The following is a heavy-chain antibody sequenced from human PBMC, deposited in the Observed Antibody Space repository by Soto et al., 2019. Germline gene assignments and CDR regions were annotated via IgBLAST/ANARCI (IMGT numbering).Heavy chain of an antibody. D-gene: IGHD6-13*01. CDR2: TYYRSKWYN. CDR3: ARILRQQLVDVGGWFDP. CDR1: GDSVSSNSAA. Sequence: QSQTLSLTCAISGDSVSSNSAAWNWIRQSPSRGLEWLGRTYYRSKWYNDYAVSVKSRITINPDTSKNQFSLQLNSVTPEDTAVYYCARILRQQLVDVGGWFDPWGQGTLVTVSS. J-gene: IGHJ5*02. V-gene: IGHV6-1*01.